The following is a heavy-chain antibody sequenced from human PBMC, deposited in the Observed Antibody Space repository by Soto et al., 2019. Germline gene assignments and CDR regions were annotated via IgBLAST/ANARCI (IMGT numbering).Heavy chain of an antibody. Sequence: ASEALSLTCSVSGGSISGSYLSWIRQSPGKGLEWLGYVYYTGSTNYSPSLRSRVSISVDTSKNEFSLRLSSVTAADTAVYFCARSVAVPGAHLDYWGQGTQVTVSS. CDR1: GGSISGSY. J-gene: IGHJ4*02. V-gene: IGHV4-59*01. D-gene: IGHD6-19*01. CDR3: ARSVAVPGAHLDY. CDR2: VYYTGST.